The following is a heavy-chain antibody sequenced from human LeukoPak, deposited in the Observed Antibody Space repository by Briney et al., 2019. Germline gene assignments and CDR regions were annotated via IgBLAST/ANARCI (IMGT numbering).Heavy chain of an antibody. Sequence: PGGSLRLSCAASGFTFSDYYMSWIRQAPGKGLEWVSYISSSSSYTNYADSVKSRLTISRDNAKNSLYLQMNSLRAEDTAVYYCAREPAWVTIFWLVNTPVTVHYFDYWGQGTLVTVSS. D-gene: IGHD3-9*01. CDR3: AREPAWVTIFWLVNTPVTVHYFDY. CDR1: GFTFSDYY. CDR2: ISSSSSYT. J-gene: IGHJ4*02. V-gene: IGHV3-11*06.